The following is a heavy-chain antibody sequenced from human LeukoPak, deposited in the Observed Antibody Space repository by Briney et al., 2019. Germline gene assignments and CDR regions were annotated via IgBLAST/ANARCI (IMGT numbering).Heavy chain of an antibody. CDR3: ARDSPTTVTTYIAR. D-gene: IGHD4-17*01. CDR1: GFTFSSYS. J-gene: IGHJ4*02. V-gene: IGHV3-21*01. Sequence: GGSLRLSCAASGFTFSSYSMNWVRQAPGKGLEWVSSISSSSSYIYYADSVKGRFTISRDNSKNTLYLQMNSLRAEDTAVYYCARDSPTTVTTYIARWGQGTLVTVSS. CDR2: ISSSSSYI.